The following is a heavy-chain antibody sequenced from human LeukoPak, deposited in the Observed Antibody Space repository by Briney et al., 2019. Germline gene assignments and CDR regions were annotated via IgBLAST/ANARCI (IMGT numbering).Heavy chain of an antibody. CDR2: IGGTGGNI. J-gene: IGHJ4*02. D-gene: IGHD2-21*01. Sequence: GGSLRLSCAASGLSFSNYAMYWVRQAPGKGLEWVSAIGGTGGNIFYTDSVKGRFTISRDNSKNTLYLHMNSLRAEDTAIYYCVRDNYSYRLDVWGQGTLVTVSS. CDR1: GLSFSNYA. CDR3: VRDNYSYRLDV. V-gene: IGHV3-23*01.